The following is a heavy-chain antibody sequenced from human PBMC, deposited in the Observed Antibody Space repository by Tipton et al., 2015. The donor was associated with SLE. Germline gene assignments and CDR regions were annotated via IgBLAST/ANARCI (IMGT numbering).Heavy chain of an antibody. V-gene: IGHV3-7*01. D-gene: IGHD6-13*01. CDR1: GFTFSSYW. CDR2: IKEDGSEK. CDR3: ARGIAAAGTGNY. J-gene: IGHJ4*02. Sequence: SLRLSCAASGFTFSSYWMSWVRQAPGKGLEWVANIKEDGSEKSYADSGKGRFTISRDNAKNSLYLQMNSLRAEDTAVFYCARGIAAAGTGNYWGQGTLVTVSS.